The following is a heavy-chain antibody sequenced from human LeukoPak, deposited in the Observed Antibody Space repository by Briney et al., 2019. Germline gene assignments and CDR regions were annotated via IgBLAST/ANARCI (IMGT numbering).Heavy chain of an antibody. V-gene: IGHV1-2*02. CDR1: GYTLTGYY. CDR2: INPNSGGT. Sequence: ASVKVSCKASGYTLTGYYMHWVRQAPGQGLEWMGWINPNSGGTNYAQKFQGRVTMTRDTSISTAYMELSRLRSDDTAVYYCARDYDFWSGYSIWGQGTLVTVSS. CDR3: ARDYDFWSGYSI. D-gene: IGHD3-3*01. J-gene: IGHJ4*02.